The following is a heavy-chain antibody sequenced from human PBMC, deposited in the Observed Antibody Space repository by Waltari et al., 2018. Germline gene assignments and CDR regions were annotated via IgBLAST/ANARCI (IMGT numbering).Heavy chain of an antibody. CDR2: IYHSGST. V-gene: IGHV4-4*02. J-gene: IGHJ4*02. CDR3: ARGGRKVRGFDY. Sequence: QVQLQESGPGLVKPSGTLSLTCAVSGGSISRSNWWRWVRHPPGKGRGGGGDKPDWGVRQPPGKGLEWIGEIYHSGSTNYNPSLKSRVTISVDKSKNQFSLKLSSVTAADTAVYYCARGGRKVRGFDYWGQGTLVTVSS. CDR1: GGSISRSNW.